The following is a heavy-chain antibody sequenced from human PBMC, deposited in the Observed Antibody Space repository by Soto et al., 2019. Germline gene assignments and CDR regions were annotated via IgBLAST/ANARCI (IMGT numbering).Heavy chain of an antibody. J-gene: IGHJ4*02. CDR2: IYDSGSS. D-gene: IGHD5-12*01. Sequence: SETLSLTCTVSGASIGSGDYFWSWIRQSPGKGLQWIGYIYDSGSSYYNPSLKSRVTMSVDTSKNQFSLKLSSVTAADTAVYYCAREKGYISGPKNFDYWGQGTLVTVS. V-gene: IGHV4-30-4*01. CDR3: AREKGYISGPKNFDY. CDR1: GASIGSGDYF.